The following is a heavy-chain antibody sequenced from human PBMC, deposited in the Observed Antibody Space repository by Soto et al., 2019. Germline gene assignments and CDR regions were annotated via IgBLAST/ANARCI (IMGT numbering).Heavy chain of an antibody. CDR3: ARDPGIHYYGMDV. CDR2: ISSSGSTI. CDR1: GFTFSRYE. V-gene: IGHV3-48*03. J-gene: IGHJ6*02. Sequence: EVQLVESGGGLVQPGGSLRLSCAASGFTFSRYEMNWVRQAPGKGLEWVSYISSSGSTIYYADSVKGRFTISRDNAKNSLYLQMNSLRAEDTAVYYCARDPGIHYYGMDVWGQGTTVTVSS. D-gene: IGHD2-21*02.